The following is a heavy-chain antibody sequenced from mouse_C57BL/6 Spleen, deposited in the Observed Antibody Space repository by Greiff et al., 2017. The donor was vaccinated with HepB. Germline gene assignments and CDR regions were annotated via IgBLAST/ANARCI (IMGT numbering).Heavy chain of an antibody. CDR2: INPGDGDT. Sequence: QVQLKESGPELVKPGASVKISCKASGYAFSSSWMNWVKQRPGKGLEWIGRINPGDGDTNYNGKFKGKATLTADKSSSTAYMQLSSLTSEDSAVYFCARSPSYYHYAMDYWGQGTSVTVSS. V-gene: IGHV1-82*01. CDR3: ARSPSYYHYAMDY. D-gene: IGHD2-10*01. CDR1: GYAFSSSW. J-gene: IGHJ4*01.